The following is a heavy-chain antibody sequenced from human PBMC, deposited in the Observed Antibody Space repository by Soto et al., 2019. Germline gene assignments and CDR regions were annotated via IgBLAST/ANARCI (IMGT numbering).Heavy chain of an antibody. CDR2: IKPSGGNT. CDR3: ARVEGYSADERD. Sequence: QVQLVQSGAEVKRPGDSVTVSCKTSGYIFTSYWIHWVRQAPGQGLEWMGLIKPSGGNTTYAQKFQGRVTMTRDTPTSTVYMELRSLKSEDTAVYYCARVEGYSADERDWGQGTLVTVSS. CDR1: GYIFTSYW. J-gene: IGHJ4*02. D-gene: IGHD5-12*01. V-gene: IGHV1-46*01.